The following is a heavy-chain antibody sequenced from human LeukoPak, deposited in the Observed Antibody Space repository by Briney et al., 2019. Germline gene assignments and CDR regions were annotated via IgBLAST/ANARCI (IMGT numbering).Heavy chain of an antibody. CDR2: ISSSGSTI. D-gene: IGHD3-22*01. J-gene: IGHJ6*03. Sequence: PGGSLRLSCAASGFTFSDYYMSWIRQAPGKGLEWVSYISSSGSTIYYADSVKGRFTISRDNAKNSLYLQMNSLRAEDTAVYYCARGRLRSGYYYGPSDYYMDVWGKGTTVTISS. CDR1: GFTFSDYY. CDR3: ARGRLRSGYYYGPSDYYMDV. V-gene: IGHV3-11*04.